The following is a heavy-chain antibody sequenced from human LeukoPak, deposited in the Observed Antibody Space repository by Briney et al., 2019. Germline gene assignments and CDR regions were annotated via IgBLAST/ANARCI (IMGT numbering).Heavy chain of an antibody. V-gene: IGHV3-53*01. Sequence: GGSLRLSCAASGFTVDSNYLSWVRQAPGKGLEWVSTIYTGGNTYYAASVKGRFTISRDFSKNTVLLHMNSLRAEDTAMYYCARGDDSGYYDYFDYWGQGALVTVSS. J-gene: IGHJ4*02. CDR2: IYTGGNT. CDR1: GFTVDSNY. CDR3: ARGDDSGYYDYFDY. D-gene: IGHD3-22*01.